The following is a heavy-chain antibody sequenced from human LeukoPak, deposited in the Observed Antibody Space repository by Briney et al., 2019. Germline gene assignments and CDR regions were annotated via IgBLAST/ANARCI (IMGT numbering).Heavy chain of an antibody. D-gene: IGHD3-22*01. Sequence: NPSETLSLTCAVYGGSFSGYYWSWIRQPPGKGLEWIGEINHSGSTNYNPSLKSRVTISVDTSKNQFSLKLSSVTAADTAVYFCTTNYYDTRKPWDWGQGSLVTVSS. CDR1: GGSFSGYY. J-gene: IGHJ4*02. CDR3: TTNYYDTRKPWD. V-gene: IGHV4-34*01. CDR2: INHSGST.